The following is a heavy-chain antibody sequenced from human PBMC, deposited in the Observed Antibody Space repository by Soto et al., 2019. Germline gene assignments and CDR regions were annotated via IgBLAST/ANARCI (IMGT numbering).Heavy chain of an antibody. CDR3: TTDLGYCSSTSCPKNYYYYMDV. CDR1: GFSVSNAW. V-gene: IGHV3-15*01. Sequence: EVQLVESGGGLVKPGGSLRLSCAASGFSVSNAWMSWVRQAPGKGLEWVGRIKSKTDGGTTAYAAPVKGRFTISRDESNNTLYLQMSSLKTEDTAVYYCTTDLGYCSSTSCPKNYYYYMDVWGKGTTVTVSS. J-gene: IGHJ6*03. CDR2: IKSKTDGGTT. D-gene: IGHD2-2*01.